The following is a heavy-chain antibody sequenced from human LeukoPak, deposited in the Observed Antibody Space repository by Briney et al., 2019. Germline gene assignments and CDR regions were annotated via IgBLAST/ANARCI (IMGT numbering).Heavy chain of an antibody. CDR1: GYSFTSYW. CDR2: IYPGDSDT. D-gene: IGHD3-22*01. V-gene: IGHV5-51*01. Sequence: PGESLKISCKGSGYSFTSYWIGWVRQMPGKGLEWMGIIYPGDSDTRYSPSFQGQVTISADKSISTAYLQWSSLKASDTAMYYCARMGDDSSGYYSNMLDYWGQGTLVSVSS. CDR3: ARMGDDSSGYYSNMLDY. J-gene: IGHJ4*02.